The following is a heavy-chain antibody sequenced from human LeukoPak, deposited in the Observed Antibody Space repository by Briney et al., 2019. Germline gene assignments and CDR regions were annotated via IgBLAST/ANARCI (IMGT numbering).Heavy chain of an antibody. J-gene: IGHJ4*02. CDR3: ATYEGDSDY. Sequence: ASVKVSCKASGHTFTGYYMHWVRQAPGQGLEWMGRINPNSGGTNYAKKFQGRVTMTRDTSISTAYMELSKLRSDDTAVYYCATYEGDSDYWGQGTLVTVSS. V-gene: IGHV1-2*02. CDR2: INPNSGGT. D-gene: IGHD3-22*01. CDR1: GHTFTGYY.